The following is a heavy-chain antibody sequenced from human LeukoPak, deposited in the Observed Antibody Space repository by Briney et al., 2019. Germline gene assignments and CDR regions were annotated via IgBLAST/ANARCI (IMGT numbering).Heavy chain of an antibody. Sequence: PSETLSLTCTVSGGSISSYYWSWIRQPAGKGLEWIGRIYTSGSTNYNPSLKSRVTMSVDTSKNQFSLKLSSVTAADTAVYYRARDDDSSGYQGAFDIWGQGTMVTVSS. CDR1: GGSISSYY. V-gene: IGHV4-4*07. D-gene: IGHD3-22*01. CDR2: IYTSGST. J-gene: IGHJ3*02. CDR3: ARDDDSSGYQGAFDI.